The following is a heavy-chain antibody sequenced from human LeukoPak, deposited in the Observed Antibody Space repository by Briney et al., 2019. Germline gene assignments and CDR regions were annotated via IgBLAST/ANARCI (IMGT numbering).Heavy chain of an antibody. CDR3: ARVATAYYDSSGYYYVSGLRRGGSYFDY. J-gene: IGHJ4*02. CDR1: GGSISSYY. V-gene: IGHV4-59*01. CDR2: IYYSGST. D-gene: IGHD3-22*01. Sequence: SETLSLTCTVSGGSISSYYWSWIRQPPGKGLEWIGYIYYSGSTNYNPSLKSRVTISVDTSKNQFSLKLSSVTATDTAVYYCARVATAYYDSSGYYYVSGLRRGGSYFDYWGQGTLVTVSS.